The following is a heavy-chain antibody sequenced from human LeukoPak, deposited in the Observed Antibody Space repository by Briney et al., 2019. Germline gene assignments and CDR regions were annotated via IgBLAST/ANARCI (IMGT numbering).Heavy chain of an antibody. J-gene: IGHJ4*02. Sequence: GGSLRLSCAASGFSFSSYAMHWVRQAPGKGLEWVAVISYDGSNKYYADSVKGRFTISRDNSKNTLYLQMNSLGAEDTAVYYCASTPVVAAAFDYWGQGTLVTVSS. CDR3: ASTPVVAAAFDY. CDR2: ISYDGSNK. D-gene: IGHD2-2*01. V-gene: IGHV3-30-3*01. CDR1: GFSFSSYA.